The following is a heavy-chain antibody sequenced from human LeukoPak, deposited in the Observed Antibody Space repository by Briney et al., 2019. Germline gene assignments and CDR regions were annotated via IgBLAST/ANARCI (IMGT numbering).Heavy chain of an antibody. CDR3: ARQNDFRLDY. J-gene: IGHJ4*02. V-gene: IGHV5-51*01. Sequence: GESLKISCKGSGYTFSSYWIGWVRQMPGKGLEWMGIIYPGDSDARYSPSLQGQVTISVDTSIGTAYLQWSSLKASDTAIYYCARQNDFRLDYWGQGTLVTVSS. CDR1: GYTFSSYW. CDR2: IYPGDSDA. D-gene: IGHD3-3*01.